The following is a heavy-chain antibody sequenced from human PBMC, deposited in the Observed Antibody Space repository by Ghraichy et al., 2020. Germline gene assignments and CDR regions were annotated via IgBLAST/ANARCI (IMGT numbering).Heavy chain of an antibody. J-gene: IGHJ4*02. D-gene: IGHD2/OR15-2a*01. CDR1: GFTFSSTW. CDR3: TRGPYRDSQYTFYY. V-gene: IGHV3-74*01. CDR2: INGDGSST. Sequence: GGSLRLSCAASGFTFSSTWLHWVRQAPGKGLVWVARINGDGSSTNYADSVKGRFTISRDNAKNTLYLQMNSLRDEDTAVYYCTRGPYRDSQYTFYYWGQGTLVTISS.